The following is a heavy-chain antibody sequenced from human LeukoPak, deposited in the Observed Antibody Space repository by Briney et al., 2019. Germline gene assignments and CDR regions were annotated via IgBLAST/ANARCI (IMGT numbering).Heavy chain of an antibody. CDR2: IYYSENT. CDR3: AGGNFYDSRGHPYHFHF. V-gene: IGHV4-59*01. J-gene: IGHJ4*02. CDR1: GVSISSYY. D-gene: IGHD3-22*01. Sequence: PSETLSLTCTVSGVSISSYYWSWIRQPPGKGREWIGYIYYSENTNYNSSLKSRVTISEDTSKNQFSLKLTSVTAADTAVYYCAGGNFYDSRGHPYHFHFWGQGTLVSVSS.